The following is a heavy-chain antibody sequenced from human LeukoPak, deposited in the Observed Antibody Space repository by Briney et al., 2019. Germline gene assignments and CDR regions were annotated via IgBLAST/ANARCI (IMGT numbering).Heavy chain of an antibody. CDR1: GGSFSGYY. CDR3: ARESIAAAGTWYYYYYMDV. J-gene: IGHJ6*03. V-gene: IGHV4-34*01. CDR2: INHSGST. Sequence: SETLSLTCAVYGGSFSGYYWSWIRQPPGKGLEWIGEINHSGSTNYNPSLKSRVTISVDTSKNQFSLKLSSVTAADTAVYYCARESIAAAGTWYYYYYMDVWGKGTTVTISS. D-gene: IGHD6-13*01.